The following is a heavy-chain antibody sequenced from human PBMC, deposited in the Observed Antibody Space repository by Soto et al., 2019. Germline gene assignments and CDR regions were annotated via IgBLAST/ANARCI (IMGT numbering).Heavy chain of an antibody. D-gene: IGHD1-26*01. V-gene: IGHV1-18*04. CDR3: ARLGWELLSGRRYFDY. J-gene: IGHJ4*02. CDR2: ISPYTGNT. CDR1: GYTFSDFA. Sequence: GPGVKKPGASMKVSCKTSGYTFSDFALTWVRQAPDQGLEWLGWISPYTGNTNYAQRLQDRVTMTTDTSTSTAYLELRSLRSDDTAVYYCARLGWELLSGRRYFDYWGQGTLVTVSS.